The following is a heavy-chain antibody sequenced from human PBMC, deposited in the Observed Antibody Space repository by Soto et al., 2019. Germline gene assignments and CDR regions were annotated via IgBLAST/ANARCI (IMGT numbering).Heavy chain of an antibody. D-gene: IGHD4-17*01. J-gene: IGHJ4*02. Sequence: QVQLVQSGAEVKKPGSSVKVSCKASGGTFSSYTISWVRQAPGQGLEWMGRIIPILGIANYAQKFQGRVTITADKSTSTAHMELSSLRSEDTAVYYCARDPYGDYGGSWGQGTLVTVSS. CDR3: ARDPYGDYGGS. CDR1: GGTFSSYT. CDR2: IIPILGIA. V-gene: IGHV1-69*08.